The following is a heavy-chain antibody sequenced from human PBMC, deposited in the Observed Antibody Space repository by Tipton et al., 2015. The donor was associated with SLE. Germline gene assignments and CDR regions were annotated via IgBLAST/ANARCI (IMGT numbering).Heavy chain of an antibody. V-gene: IGHV4-59*01. Sequence: LRLSCTVSGGSISSYYWNWIRQPPGRGLEWIGYIYYSGSTNYNPSLKSRVTISVDTSKNQSSLKLSSVTAADTAVYYCARAEGSWDAFDIWGQGTMVTVSS. CDR2: IYYSGST. CDR3: ARAEGSWDAFDI. J-gene: IGHJ3*02. D-gene: IGHD2-15*01. CDR1: GGSISSYY.